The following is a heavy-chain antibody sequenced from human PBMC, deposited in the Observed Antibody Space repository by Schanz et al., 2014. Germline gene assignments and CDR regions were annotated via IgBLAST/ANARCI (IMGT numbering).Heavy chain of an antibody. CDR3: WKALWRIAVAN. CDR1: GFTFSSYA. D-gene: IGHD6-19*01. CDR2: ISSNGGST. Sequence: CSASGFTFSSYAMHWVRQAPGKGLEYVSAISSNGGSTSYADSVKSRFTISRDNSKSNLYIQMSSLRAEDTAAYYCWKALWRIAVANWGQGFL. V-gene: IGHV3-64D*08. J-gene: IGHJ4*02.